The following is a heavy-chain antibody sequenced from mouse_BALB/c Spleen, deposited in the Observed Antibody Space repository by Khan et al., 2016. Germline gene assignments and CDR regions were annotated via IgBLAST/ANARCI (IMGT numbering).Heavy chain of an antibody. D-gene: IGHD3-3*01. CDR1: GYTFTDYA. V-gene: IGHV1S137*01. J-gene: IGHJ4*01. Sequence: LEESGAELVRPGVSVKISCKGSGYTFTDYAINWVKQSHAKSLEWIGMINPYYGDVKYNQKFKGKVTMTVDNSSSTAYMELARLTSEESAIYYCARRTREYPMDYWGQGTSVTVSS. CDR3: ARRTREYPMDY. CDR2: INPYYGDV.